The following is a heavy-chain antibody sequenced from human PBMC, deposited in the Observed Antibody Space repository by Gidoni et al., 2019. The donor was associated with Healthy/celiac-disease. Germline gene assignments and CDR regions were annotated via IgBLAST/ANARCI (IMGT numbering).Heavy chain of an antibody. J-gene: IGHJ3*02. D-gene: IGHD3-22*01. CDR2: IFSNDEK. CDR3: ARIYRVTMIELGGAFDI. Sequence: QVTLKESGPVLVKPTETLTLTCTVSGFALSNARLGVRWIRQPPGKALEWLAHIFSNDEKAYSTSLKSRLTISKDTSKSQVVLTMTNMDHVDTATYYCARIYRVTMIELGGAFDIWGQGTMVTVSS. CDR1: GFALSNARLG. V-gene: IGHV2-26*01.